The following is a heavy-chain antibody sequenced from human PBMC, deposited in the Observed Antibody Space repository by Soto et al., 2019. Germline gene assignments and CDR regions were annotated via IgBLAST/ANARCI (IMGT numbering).Heavy chain of an antibody. V-gene: IGHV3-30*18. CDR3: AKDWNSSWRRGYYDYYGMDV. D-gene: IGHD6-13*01. J-gene: IGHJ6*02. CDR1: GFTFSSYG. Sequence: PGGSLRLSCAASGFTFSSYGMHWVRQAPGKGLEWVAVISYDGSNKYYADSVKGRFTISRDHSKNTLDLQMNSLRAEDTAVYYCAKDWNSSWRRGYYDYYGMDVWGQGSTVTVSS. CDR2: ISYDGSNK.